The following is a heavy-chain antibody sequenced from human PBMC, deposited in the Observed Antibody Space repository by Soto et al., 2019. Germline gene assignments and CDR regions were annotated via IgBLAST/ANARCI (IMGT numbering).Heavy chain of an antibody. D-gene: IGHD3-16*01. V-gene: IGHV3-30*03. Sequence: PGGSLRLSCAASGFTFSSYGMHWVRQAPGKGLEWVAVISYDGSNKYYADSVKGRFTISRDNSKNTLYLQMNSLRAEDTALYYCAISQDRGGRTTFRYWGQGTQVTVSS. CDR2: ISYDGSNK. CDR3: AISQDRGGRTTFRY. CDR1: GFTFSSYG. J-gene: IGHJ4*02.